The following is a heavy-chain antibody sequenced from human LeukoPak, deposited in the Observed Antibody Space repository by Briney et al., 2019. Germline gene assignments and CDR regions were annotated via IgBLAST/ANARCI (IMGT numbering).Heavy chain of an antibody. V-gene: IGHV3-23*01. CDR1: GFTFNNYA. CDR2: LSRSGRIT. Sequence: GESLRLSCAASGFTFNNYAMNWVRQAPGKGLEWVSALSRSGRITSSADSVRGRFTISRDNSKHTLYLQMKSVRAEDTAVYYCAKSGSGWYDFDYWGQGTLVTVP. CDR3: AKSGSGWYDFDY. J-gene: IGHJ4*02. D-gene: IGHD6-19*01.